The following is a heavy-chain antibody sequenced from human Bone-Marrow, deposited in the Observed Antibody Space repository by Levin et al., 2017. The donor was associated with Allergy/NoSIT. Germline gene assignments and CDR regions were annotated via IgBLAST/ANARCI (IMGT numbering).Heavy chain of an antibody. CDR1: GYSFTTHW. J-gene: IGHJ4*02. CDR2: IDPSDSYT. V-gene: IGHV5-10-1*01. CDR3: ARQGGGSFY. D-gene: IGHD3-16*01. Sequence: KVSCKASGYSFTTHWITWVRQMPGKGLEWMGRIDPSDSYTDYSPSFQGHVTISADKSISTAYLQWDSLKASDAAMYYCARQGGGSFYWGQGTLVTVSS.